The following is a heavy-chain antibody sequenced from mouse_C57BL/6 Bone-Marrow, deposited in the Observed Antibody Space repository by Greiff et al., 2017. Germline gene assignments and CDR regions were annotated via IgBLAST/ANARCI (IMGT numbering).Heavy chain of an antibody. J-gene: IGHJ3*01. CDR1: GYAFSSYW. Sequence: QVQLMESGAELVKPGASVKISCKASGYAFSSYWMSWVKQRPGKGLEWIGQIYPGDGDTNYNGKFKGKATLTADKSSSTAYMQLSSLTSEDSAVSFCACGRLRSRFAYWGQGTLVTVSA. V-gene: IGHV1-80*01. CDR2: IYPGDGDT. D-gene: IGHD2-4*01. CDR3: ACGRLRSRFAY.